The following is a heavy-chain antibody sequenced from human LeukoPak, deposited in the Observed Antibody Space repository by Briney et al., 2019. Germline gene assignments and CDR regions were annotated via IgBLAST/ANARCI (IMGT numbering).Heavy chain of an antibody. D-gene: IGHD2-2*02. Sequence: SQTLSLTCAVSGGSMSSGGYYWSWIRQPPGKGLEWIGEINHSGSTNYNPSLKSRVTISVDTSKNQFSLKLSSVTAADTAVYYCARHLGYCSSTSCYTRWFAPWGQGTLVTVSS. CDR3: ARHLGYCSSTSCYTRWFAP. J-gene: IGHJ5*02. CDR1: GGSMSSGGYY. CDR2: INHSGST. V-gene: IGHV4-30-2*01.